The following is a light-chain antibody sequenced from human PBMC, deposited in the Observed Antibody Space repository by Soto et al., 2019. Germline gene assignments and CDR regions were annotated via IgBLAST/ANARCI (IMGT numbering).Light chain of an antibody. V-gene: IGKV2D-29*01. CDR1: QSLLQSDGNTY. CDR3: MQSIELPPT. Sequence: VKKQTALSLSVTPGKPASISCKSSQSLLQSDGNTYLYWFLQKPGQPPQLLIYAASNRFPGVPDRFSGSGSETEFTLKISRVEAEDVGVYDCMQSIELPPTFGQGTKVDIK. J-gene: IGKJ1*01. CDR2: AAS.